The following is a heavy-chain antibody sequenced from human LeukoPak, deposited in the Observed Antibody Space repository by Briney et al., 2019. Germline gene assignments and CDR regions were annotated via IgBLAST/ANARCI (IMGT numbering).Heavy chain of an antibody. V-gene: IGHV3-7*01. CDR2: IKQDGSEK. CDR3: AREVATGAGAYNY. CDR1: EFTFSSYW. Sequence: GGSLRLSCAASEFTFSSYWMNWVRQAPGKVLEWVANIKQDGSEKYYVDSVKGRFTISRDNAKNSLYLQMNSLRAEDTAVYYCAREVATGAGAYNYWGQGPLVTVSS. D-gene: IGHD4-23*01. J-gene: IGHJ4*02.